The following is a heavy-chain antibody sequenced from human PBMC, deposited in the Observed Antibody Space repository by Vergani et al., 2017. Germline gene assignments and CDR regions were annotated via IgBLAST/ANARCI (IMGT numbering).Heavy chain of an antibody. CDR1: GFTFGYYA. Sequence: EVQLVESGGDLVQPGRSLRLSCTASGFTFGYYAMDWFRQAPGQGLEWVGGIRSKAYGQATIYAASVKGRFTISRDDSKSIAYLQMSSLKKEDTAVYRCAVEIYDYGGSRDFDYWGQGTLVVVSS. V-gene: IGHV3-49*03. J-gene: IGHJ4*02. CDR2: IRSKAYGQAT. CDR3: AVEIYDYGGSRDFDY. D-gene: IGHD4-23*01.